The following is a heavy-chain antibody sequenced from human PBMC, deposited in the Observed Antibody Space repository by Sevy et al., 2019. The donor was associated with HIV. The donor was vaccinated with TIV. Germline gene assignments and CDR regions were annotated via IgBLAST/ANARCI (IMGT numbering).Heavy chain of an antibody. CDR1: GFTFSNVW. CDR2: FKSKSDGGTT. D-gene: IGHD3-16*01. V-gene: IGHV3-15*01. CDR3: TTGGSLFQH. Sequence: GSLRLSCAASGFTFSNVWMSWVRQAPGKGLEWVGHFKSKSDGGTTEYAAPVRGRFTISRDDSKNTLYRRMNSLKTDDTAVYYCTTGGSLFQHWGQGTLVTVSS. J-gene: IGHJ1*01.